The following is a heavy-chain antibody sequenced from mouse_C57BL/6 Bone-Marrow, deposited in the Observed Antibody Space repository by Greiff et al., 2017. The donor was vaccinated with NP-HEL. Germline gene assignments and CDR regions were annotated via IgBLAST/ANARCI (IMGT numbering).Heavy chain of an antibody. V-gene: IGHV1-69*01. CDR3: ARVGYGSSYDYAMDY. CDR1: GYTFTSYW. CDR2: IDPSDSYT. Sequence: QVQLQQPGAELVMPGASVKLSCKASGYTFTSYWMHWVKQRPGQGLEWIGEIDPSDSYTNYNQKFKGKSTLTVDKSSSTAYMQLSSLPSEDSAVYYCARVGYGSSYDYAMDYWGQGTSVTVSS. D-gene: IGHD1-1*01. J-gene: IGHJ4*01.